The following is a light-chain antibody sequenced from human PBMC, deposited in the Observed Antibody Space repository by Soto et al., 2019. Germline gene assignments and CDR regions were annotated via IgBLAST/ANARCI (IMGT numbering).Light chain of an antibody. J-gene: IGKJ1*01. Sequence: EIVLTQSPGTLSLSPGERATLSCRACQSVSSSYFAWYQQRFGQAPRLLIYGASSRATGIPDRFSGSGSGTDFTLTISRLEPEDFAVYYCQQYGSSSWTFGQGNKV. CDR2: GAS. V-gene: IGKV3-20*01. CDR3: QQYGSSSWT. CDR1: QSVSSSY.